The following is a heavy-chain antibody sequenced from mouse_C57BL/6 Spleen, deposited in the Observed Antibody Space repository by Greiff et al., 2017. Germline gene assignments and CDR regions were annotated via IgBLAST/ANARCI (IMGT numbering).Heavy chain of an antibody. Sequence: EVKLVESGPELVKPGASVKISCKASGYTFTDYYMNWVKQSHGKSLEWIGDINPNNGGTSYNQKFKGKATLTVDKSSSTAYMELRSLTSEDSAVYYCALLLWLRRGGYYFDYWGQGTTLTVSS. V-gene: IGHV1-26*01. D-gene: IGHD2-9*01. J-gene: IGHJ2*01. CDR3: ALLLWLRRGGYYFDY. CDR2: INPNNGGT. CDR1: GYTFTDYY.